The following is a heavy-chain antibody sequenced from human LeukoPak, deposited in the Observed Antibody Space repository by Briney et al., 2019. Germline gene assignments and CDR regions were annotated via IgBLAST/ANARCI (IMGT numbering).Heavy chain of an antibody. CDR2: INPNSGGT. CDR1: GYTFTDYH. J-gene: IGHJ1*01. CDR3: AREVGGTTLDFQH. V-gene: IGHV1-2*06. D-gene: IGHD1-26*01. Sequence: ASVKVSCKASGYTFTDYHMHWVRQAPGQGLEWMGRINPNSGGTNYAQKFQGRVTMTRDTSISTAHMELSRLRSDDTAVYYCAREVGGTTLDFQHWGQGTLVTVSS.